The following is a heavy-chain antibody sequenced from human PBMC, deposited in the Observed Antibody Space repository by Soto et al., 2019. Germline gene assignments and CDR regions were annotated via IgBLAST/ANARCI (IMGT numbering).Heavy chain of an antibody. CDR3: ARRVAAAGTDYFDY. V-gene: IGHV4-39*07. J-gene: IGHJ4*02. D-gene: IGHD6-13*01. CDR2: IYYSGST. CDR1: GGSISSSSYY. Sequence: SETLSLTCTVSGGSISSSSYYWGWIRQPPGKGLEWIGSIYYSGSTNYNPSLKSRVTISVDKSKNQFSLKLSSVTAADTAVYYCARRVAAAGTDYFDYWGQGTLVTVSS.